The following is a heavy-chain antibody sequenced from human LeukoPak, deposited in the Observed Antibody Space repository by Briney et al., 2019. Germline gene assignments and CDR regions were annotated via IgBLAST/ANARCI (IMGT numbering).Heavy chain of an antibody. CDR1: GYTFTSYG. V-gene: IGHV1-18*01. J-gene: IGHJ5*02. CDR3: ARDALWFGELFSWFDP. CDR2: ISAYNGNT. Sequence: ASVKVSCKASGYTFTSYGISWVRQAPGQGLEWMGWISAYNGNTNYAQKLQGRVTMTTDTSTSTAYMELRSLRSDDTAVYYCARDALWFGELFSWFDPGAREPWSPSPQ. D-gene: IGHD3-10*01.